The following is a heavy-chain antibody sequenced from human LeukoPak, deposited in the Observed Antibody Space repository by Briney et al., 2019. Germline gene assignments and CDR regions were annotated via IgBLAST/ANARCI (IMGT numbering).Heavy chain of an antibody. V-gene: IGHV4-61*02. CDR1: GGSISSGTYY. CDR2: IYTSGSS. J-gene: IGHJ4*02. CDR3: AALKWRDDPFDY. Sequence: SETLSLTCTVSGGSISSGTYYWNWIRQPAGKGLEWIGRIYTSGSSNYNPSLKSRVTISVDTSKNQFSLKLSSVTAADTAVYYCAALKWRDDPFDYWGQGTLVTVSS. D-gene: IGHD2-15*01.